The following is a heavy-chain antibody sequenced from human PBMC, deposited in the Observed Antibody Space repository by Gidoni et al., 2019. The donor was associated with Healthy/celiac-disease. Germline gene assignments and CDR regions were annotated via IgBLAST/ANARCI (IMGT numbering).Heavy chain of an antibody. CDR3: ARLLGIAVAQQDDY. V-gene: IGHV4-34*01. CDR1: GGSFSGDS. J-gene: IGHJ4*02. Sequence: QVQLQQWRAGLLKPPETLSPTCAVYGGSFSGDSWSWIRQPPGKGLEWIGEINNSGSTNYNPSLKSRVTISVDTSKNQFSLKLSSVTAADTAVYYCARLLGIAVAQQDDYWGQGTLVTVSS. D-gene: IGHD6-19*01. CDR2: INNSGST.